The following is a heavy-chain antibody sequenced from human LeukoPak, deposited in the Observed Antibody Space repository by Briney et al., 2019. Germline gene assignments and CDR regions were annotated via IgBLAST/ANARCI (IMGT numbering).Heavy chain of an antibody. CDR1: GGSISTSSYY. V-gene: IGHV4-39*07. D-gene: IGHD6-13*01. CDR3: ARGPRSSSSWYLSRWFDP. CDR2: INHSGST. J-gene: IGHJ5*02. Sequence: SETLSLTCTVSGGSISTSSYYWGWVRQPPGKGLEWIGEINHSGSTNYNPSLKSRVTISVDTSKNQFSLKLSSVTAADTAVYYCARGPRSSSSWYLSRWFDPWGQGTLVTVSS.